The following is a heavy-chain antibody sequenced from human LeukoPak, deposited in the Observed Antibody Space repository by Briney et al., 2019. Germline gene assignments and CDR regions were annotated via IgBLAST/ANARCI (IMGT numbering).Heavy chain of an antibody. J-gene: IGHJ4*02. CDR2: ISSSSTI. CDR1: GFTFSSYS. Sequence: GGSLRLSCAASGFTFSSYSMNWVRQAPGKGLEWVSYISSSSTIYYADSVKGRFTISRDNAKNSLYLQMNSLRDEDTAVYYCARDKAPAYYYDSSDLDYWGQGTLATVSS. D-gene: IGHD3-22*01. V-gene: IGHV3-48*02. CDR3: ARDKAPAYYYDSSDLDY.